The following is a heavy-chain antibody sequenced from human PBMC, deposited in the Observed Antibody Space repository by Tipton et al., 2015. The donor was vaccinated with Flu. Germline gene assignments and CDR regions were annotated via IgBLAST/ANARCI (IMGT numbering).Heavy chain of an antibody. CDR2: IYSSGSA. J-gene: IGHJ4*02. CDR1: GGSISGYY. CDR3: ARGSGSGTFVIFDY. Sequence: TLSLTCTVSGGSISGYYWTWIRQPAGKGLEWVGRIYSSGSATYSPSLKSRVTLSIDTSKNQFALNMISVTAADTAVYYCARGSGSGTFVIFDYWGQGTLVAVSS. V-gene: IGHV4-4*07. D-gene: IGHD3-10*01.